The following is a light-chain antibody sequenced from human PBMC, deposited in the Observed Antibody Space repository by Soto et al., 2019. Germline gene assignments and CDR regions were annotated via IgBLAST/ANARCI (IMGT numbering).Light chain of an antibody. CDR1: QSVDSNY. CDR2: DAS. Sequence: EIVLTQSPDTLSLFPGERATLSCRASQSVDSNYLAWYQQKPGQAPRVLIYDASIRATGIPDRFSGSGSGTDFTLTISRLEPEDSAVYYCQQYDSSPLTFGGGTKV. V-gene: IGKV3-20*01. J-gene: IGKJ4*01. CDR3: QQYDSSPLT.